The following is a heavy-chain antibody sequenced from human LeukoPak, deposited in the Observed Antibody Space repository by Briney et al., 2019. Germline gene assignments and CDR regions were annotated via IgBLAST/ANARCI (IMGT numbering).Heavy chain of an antibody. CDR1: VVTFNNYS. D-gene: IGHD4-17*01. J-gene: IGHJ4*02. CDR3: AKHRENYADSCLDDY. CDR2: VTGSGGST. Sequence: QTGESLRLSWAASVVTFNNYSMSWVRKAPWKGLEWVLGVTGSGGSTYYVNSVKGRFTISRDNSKNTLYLQMNTLRAEDTAVYYCAKHRENYADSCLDDYWGQGTLVTVSS. V-gene: IGHV3-23*01.